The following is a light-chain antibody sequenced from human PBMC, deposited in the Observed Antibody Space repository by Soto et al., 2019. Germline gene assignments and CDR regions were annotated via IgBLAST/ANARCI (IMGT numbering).Light chain of an antibody. V-gene: IGKV1D-13*01. CDR3: QQYNNYWGT. CDR1: QGIRDE. Sequence: AIQMTQSPSSLSASVGERVTITCRASQGIRDELGWYQQKPGKAPNLLIFDASSLESGVPPRFSGSGSGTEFTLTISSLQPDDFATYYCQQYNNYWGTFGQGTKVDIK. CDR2: DAS. J-gene: IGKJ1*01.